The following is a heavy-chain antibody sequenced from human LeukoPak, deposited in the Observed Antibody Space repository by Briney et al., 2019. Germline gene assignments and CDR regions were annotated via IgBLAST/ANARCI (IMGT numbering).Heavy chain of an antibody. CDR2: IQIGGST. D-gene: IGHD6-13*01. CDR1: GGSISSYY. CDR3: ARGITGITATGSE. Sequence: PSETLSLTCTVSGGSISSYYWNWIRQRQPAGKGLEWIGHIQIGGSTNYNPSLKSRITISVDTSKNQFSLKLSSVTAADTAVYYCARGITGITATGSEWGQGTLVTVSS. V-gene: IGHV4-4*07. J-gene: IGHJ4*02.